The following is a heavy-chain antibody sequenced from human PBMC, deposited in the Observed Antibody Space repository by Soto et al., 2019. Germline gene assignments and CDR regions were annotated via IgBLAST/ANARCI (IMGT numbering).Heavy chain of an antibody. CDR3: ATEWEEGFCFDH. Sequence: QVQLVQSGAEVGKPGASVKVSCKTSGYIFTNYDINWVRRAAGQGLEWVGWMNPHTGDTGYAQKFQVRVTSTRNISISTAYMELRSLRSDATAGYYCATEWEEGFCFDHWGQGARVTVSS. D-gene: IGHD1-26*01. CDR1: GYIFTNYD. J-gene: IGHJ4*02. V-gene: IGHV1-8*01. CDR2: MNPHTGDT.